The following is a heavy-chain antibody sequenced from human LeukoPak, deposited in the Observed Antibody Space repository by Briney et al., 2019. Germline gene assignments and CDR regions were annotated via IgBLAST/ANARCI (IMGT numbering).Heavy chain of an antibody. D-gene: IGHD3-9*01. CDR3: ARTYYDILTGYSIRPFDY. CDR1: GGSISSSSYY. V-gene: IGHV4-39*01. Sequence: TSETLSLTCTVSGGSISSSSYYWGWIRQPPGKGLEWIGSIYYSGSTYYNPSLKSRVTISVDTSKNQFSLKLSSVTAADTAVYYCARTYYDILTGYSIRPFDYWGQGTLVTVSS. J-gene: IGHJ4*02. CDR2: IYYSGST.